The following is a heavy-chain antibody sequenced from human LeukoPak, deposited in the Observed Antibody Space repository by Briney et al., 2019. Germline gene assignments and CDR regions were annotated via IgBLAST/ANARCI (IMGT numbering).Heavy chain of an antibody. V-gene: IGHV3-66*01. CDR1: GFTVSGNY. Sequence: GGSLRLSCVASGFTVSGNYMSWVRQAPGKGLQWVSVIYSGGTTYYVDSVKGRFIISRDTSKNTLYLQMNSLRAEDSAMYYCARGSGTYPSPMDYWGQGTLVTVSS. D-gene: IGHD1-26*01. J-gene: IGHJ4*02. CDR3: ARGSGTYPSPMDY. CDR2: IYSGGTT.